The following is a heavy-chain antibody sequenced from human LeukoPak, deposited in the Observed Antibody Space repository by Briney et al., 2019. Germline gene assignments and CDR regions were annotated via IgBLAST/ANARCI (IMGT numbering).Heavy chain of an antibody. D-gene: IGHD2-2*01. Sequence: SETLSLTCTVSGGSISSYYWSWIRQPPGKGLEWIGYIYYSGSTNYNPSLKSRVTISVDTSKNQFSLKLSSVPAADTAVYYCARSQYQLLFDYWGQGTLVTVSS. CDR1: GGSISSYY. CDR3: ARSQYQLLFDY. J-gene: IGHJ4*02. V-gene: IGHV4-59*01. CDR2: IYYSGST.